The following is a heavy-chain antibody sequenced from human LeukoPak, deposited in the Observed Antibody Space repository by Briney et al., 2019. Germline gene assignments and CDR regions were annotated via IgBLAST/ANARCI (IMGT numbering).Heavy chain of an antibody. CDR1: GGSISSSGYY. CDR2: IYTSGST. CDR3: ARVSYYYGSGSYLVDY. D-gene: IGHD3-10*01. Sequence: SETLSLTCTVSGGSISSSGYYWSWIRQPAGKGLEWIGRIYTSGSTNYNPSLKSRVTMSVDTSKNQFSLKLSSVTAADTAVYYCARVSYYYGSGSYLVDYWGQGTLVTVSS. V-gene: IGHV4-61*02. J-gene: IGHJ4*02.